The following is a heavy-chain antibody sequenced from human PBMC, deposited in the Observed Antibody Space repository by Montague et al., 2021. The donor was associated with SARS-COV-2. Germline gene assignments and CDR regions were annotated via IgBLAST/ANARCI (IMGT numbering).Heavy chain of an antibody. D-gene: IGHD2-21*01. CDR2: IDKSWTT. Sequence: IDKSWTTQYNPSLKSRVSLSVDTSKNQFSLDLRSATAADTALYYCARDLGVIDVWGQGTTVIVSS. CDR3: ARDLGVIDV. J-gene: IGHJ6*02. V-gene: IGHV4-34*09.